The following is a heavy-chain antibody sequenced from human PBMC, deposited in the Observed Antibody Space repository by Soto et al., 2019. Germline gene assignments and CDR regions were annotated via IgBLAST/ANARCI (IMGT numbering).Heavy chain of an antibody. CDR3: AQDDSYYSLWGGYSPSRNGMDV. CDR1: GFTFSSFG. V-gene: IGHV3-33*06. J-gene: IGHJ6*02. D-gene: IGHD3-3*01. CDR2: VWYDGSKK. Sequence: QVQVVESGGGVVQPGRSLRLSCAASGFTFSSFGMHWVRQAPGKGLEWVSLVWYDGSKKTYGDSVKGRFTISRDNSRNTVNLQMISLRVDDTDVYYCAQDDSYYSLWGGYSPSRNGMDVWGQGPTVTVSS.